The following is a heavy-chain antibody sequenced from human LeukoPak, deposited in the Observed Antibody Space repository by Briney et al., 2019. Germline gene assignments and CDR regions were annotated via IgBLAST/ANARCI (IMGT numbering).Heavy chain of an antibody. D-gene: IGHD1-26*01. V-gene: IGHV1-46*01. Sequence: ASVKVSCKASGYTFTSYYMHWVRQAPGQGLEWMGIINPSGGSTSYAQKFQGRVTMTRDTSTSTVYMELSSLRSEDTAVYYCARASVGATTSGYFDYWGQGTLVTVSS. J-gene: IGHJ4*02. CDR3: ARASVGATTSGYFDY. CDR1: GYTFTSYY. CDR2: INPSGGST.